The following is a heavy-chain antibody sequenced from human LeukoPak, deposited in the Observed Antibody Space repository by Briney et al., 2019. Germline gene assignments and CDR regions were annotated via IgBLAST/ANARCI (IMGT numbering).Heavy chain of an antibody. D-gene: IGHD4-17*01. J-gene: IGHJ4*02. CDR2: INHSGST. CDR3: ARYGGLRSDY. CDR1: GGSFSGYY. V-gene: IGHV4-34*01. Sequence: PSETLSLTCAVYGGSFSGYYRSWIRQPPGKGPEWIGEINHSGSTNYNPSLKSRVTISVDTSKNQFSLKLSSVTAADTAVYYCARYGGLRSDYWGQGTLVTVSS.